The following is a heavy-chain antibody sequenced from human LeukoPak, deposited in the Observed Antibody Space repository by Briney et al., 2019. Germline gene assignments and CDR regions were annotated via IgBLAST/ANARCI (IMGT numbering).Heavy chain of an antibody. V-gene: IGHV3-7*01. CDR2: IKPDGGGK. D-gene: IGHD4-17*01. Sequence: GGSLRLSCEVSGFTFSGDWMSWVRQAPGKGLEWVANIKPDGGGKNHVDSVKGRFTISRDNVKNSVYLQMNSLRDEDTAVYYCARDRTNDYGHNVGAFDIWGQGTLVTVSS. CDR3: ARDRTNDYGHNVGAFDI. CDR1: GFTFSGDW. J-gene: IGHJ3*02.